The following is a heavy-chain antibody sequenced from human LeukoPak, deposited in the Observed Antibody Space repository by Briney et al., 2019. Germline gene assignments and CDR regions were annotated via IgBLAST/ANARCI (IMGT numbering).Heavy chain of an antibody. J-gene: IGHJ1*01. Sequence: PSETLSLTCTVSGGSISSSSDYWGWIRQPPGKGLEWIGSIDYSGSTHYNPSLKSRVTISVDTSKNQLSLKLRSGTAADTAVYYCARQPNSGHYNLEHWGHGTLVTV. V-gene: IGHV4-39*01. D-gene: IGHD3-22*01. CDR2: IDYSGST. CDR3: ARQPNSGHYNLEH. CDR1: GGSISSSSDY.